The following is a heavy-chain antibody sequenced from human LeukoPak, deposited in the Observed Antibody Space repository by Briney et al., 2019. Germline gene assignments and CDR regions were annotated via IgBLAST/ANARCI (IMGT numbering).Heavy chain of an antibody. V-gene: IGHV3-30*18. D-gene: IGHD2-2*01. Sequence: PGRSLRLSCAASGFTFSSYGMHWVRQAPGKGLEWVAVISYDGSNKYYADSVKGGFTISRDNSKNTLYLQMNSLRAEDTAVYYCAKDLSRGYCSSTSCYNWFDPWGQGTLVTVSS. CDR3: AKDLSRGYCSSTSCYNWFDP. J-gene: IGHJ5*02. CDR1: GFTFSSYG. CDR2: ISYDGSNK.